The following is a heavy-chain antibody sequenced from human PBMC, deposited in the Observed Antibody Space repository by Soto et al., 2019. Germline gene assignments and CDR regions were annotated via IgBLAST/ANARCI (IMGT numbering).Heavy chain of an antibody. CDR1: GGFVTSGSYY. CDR3: ALVERGTATTVVDAFDI. CDR2: MSHSGGT. J-gene: IGHJ3*02. V-gene: IGHV4-34*01. Sequence: QVQLQQWGAGLLKPSETLSLTCAVYGGFVTSGSYYCSWIRQHPGKGLEWIGEMSHSGGTHFNPSLKSRVTISVDTSKNPFTLKMSSVTAADTALYYCALVERGTATTVVDAFDIWGPGTMVTVSS. D-gene: IGHD1-1*01.